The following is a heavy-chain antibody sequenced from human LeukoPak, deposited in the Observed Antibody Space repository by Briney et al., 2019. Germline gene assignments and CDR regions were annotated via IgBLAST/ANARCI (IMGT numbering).Heavy chain of an antibody. D-gene: IGHD6-13*01. Sequence: SETLSLTCTVSGGSISSSSYYWGWIRQPPGKGLEWIGSIYYSGSTYYNPSLKSRVTISVDTSKNQFSLKLSSVTAADTAVYYRARDRDPYSSSVEYFQHWGQGTLVTVSS. J-gene: IGHJ1*01. V-gene: IGHV4-39*07. CDR2: IYYSGST. CDR1: GGSISSSSYY. CDR3: ARDRDPYSSSVEYFQH.